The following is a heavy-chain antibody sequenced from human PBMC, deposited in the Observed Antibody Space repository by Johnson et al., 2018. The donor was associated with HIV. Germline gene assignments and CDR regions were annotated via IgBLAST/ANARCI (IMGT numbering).Heavy chain of an antibody. Sequence: QVQLVESGGGLVKPGGSLRLSCVASGFTFSDYYMTWIRQAPGKGLEWLSYISSGGTTIYYADSVKGRFPISRDNAKNSLYLQMNSLRVEDTAVYYCARDESGYDEGFDAFDIWGQGTMVTVSS. D-gene: IGHD5-12*01. CDR2: ISSGGTTI. CDR1: GFTFSDYY. J-gene: IGHJ3*02. CDR3: ARDESGYDEGFDAFDI. V-gene: IGHV3-11*04.